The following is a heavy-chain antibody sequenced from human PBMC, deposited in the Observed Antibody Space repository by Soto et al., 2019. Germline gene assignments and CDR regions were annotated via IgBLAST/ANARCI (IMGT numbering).Heavy chain of an antibody. J-gene: IGHJ5*02. D-gene: IGHD4-17*01. CDR3: AREKDYGDYVGWFDP. CDR2: IYYSGST. Sequence: QVQLQESGPGLVKPSQTLSLTCTVSGGSISSGDYYWSWIRQPPGKGLEWIGYIYYSGSTYYNPSLKSRVTISVDTSKNQFSLKLSSVTAADTAVYYCAREKDYGDYVGWFDPWGQGTLVTVSS. CDR1: GGSISSGDYY. V-gene: IGHV4-30-4*01.